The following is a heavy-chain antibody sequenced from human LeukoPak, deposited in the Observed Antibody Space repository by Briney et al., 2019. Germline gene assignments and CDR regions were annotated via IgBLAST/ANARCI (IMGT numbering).Heavy chain of an antibody. Sequence: SETLSLTCIVSGGSISSYYWSWIRQPPGKGLEWIGYIYYSGSTNYNPSLKSRVTISVDTSKNQFSLKLTSVTAADTAVYSCARGPHRGPSYGSAQYYYGMDFWGQGTTVTVAS. CDR2: IYYSGST. D-gene: IGHD5-18*01. J-gene: IGHJ6*02. CDR1: GGSISSYY. V-gene: IGHV4-59*01. CDR3: ARGPHRGPSYGSAQYYYGMDF.